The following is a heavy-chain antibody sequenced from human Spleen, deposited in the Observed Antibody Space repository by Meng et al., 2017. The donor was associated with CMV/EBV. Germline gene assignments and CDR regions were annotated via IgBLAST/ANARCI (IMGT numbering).Heavy chain of an antibody. CDR3: ARGGYYDSSGYYVGFDY. Sequence: SIISGGSYWSWIRQHPGKGLEWIGYIYYSGSTYYSPSLKSRVTISVDTSKNQFSLKLSSVTAADTAVYYCARGGYYDSSGYYVGFDYWGQGTLVTVSS. CDR2: IYYSGST. J-gene: IGHJ4*02. V-gene: IGHV4-31*02. D-gene: IGHD3-22*01. CDR1: SIISGGSY.